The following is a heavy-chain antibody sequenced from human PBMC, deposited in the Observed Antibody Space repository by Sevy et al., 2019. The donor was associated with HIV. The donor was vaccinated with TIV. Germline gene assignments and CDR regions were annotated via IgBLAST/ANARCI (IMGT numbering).Heavy chain of an antibody. J-gene: IGHJ1*01. CDR2: IKEDGSAK. CDR3: ARDSPGYGGDAH. Sequence: GGSLRLSCAASGFTFSTYWMTWVRQAPGQGLEWVANIKEDGSAKYYVDSVKGRFTISRDNAKNSLYLQVNNLRAEDTAVYYCARDSPGYGGDAHWGQGTLVTVSS. D-gene: IGHD5-12*01. V-gene: IGHV3-7*01. CDR1: GFTFSTYW.